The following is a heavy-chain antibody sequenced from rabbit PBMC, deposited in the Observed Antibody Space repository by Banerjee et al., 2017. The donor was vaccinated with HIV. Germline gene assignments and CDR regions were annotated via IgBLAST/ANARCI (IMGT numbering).Heavy chain of an antibody. CDR3: AREVTMVTGYFDL. CDR1: GFSFSSDYD. V-gene: IGHV1S40*01. CDR2: TVTGDGRT. J-gene: IGHJ4*01. D-gene: IGHD2-1*01. Sequence: QSLEESGGDLVKPGASLTLTCTASGFSFSSDYDMCWVRQAPGKGLEWITCTVTGDGRTFYATWAKGRFTISKTSSTTVTLQMTSLTVADTATYFCAREVTMVTGYFDLWGPGTLVTVS.